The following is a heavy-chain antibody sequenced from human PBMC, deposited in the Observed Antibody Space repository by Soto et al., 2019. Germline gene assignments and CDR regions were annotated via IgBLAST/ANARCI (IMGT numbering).Heavy chain of an antibody. J-gene: IGHJ4*02. CDR3: ARHRGPTGPNY. CDR2: IYHSGST. CDR1: GGSISSSYW. D-gene: IGHD3-10*01. V-gene: IGHV4-4*02. Sequence: SETLSLTCAVSGGSISSSYWWSWVRQPPGKGLEWIGEIYHSGSTNYNTSLKSRVTISVDKSKNQFSLKVTSVTAADTAVYYCARHRGPTGPNYWGQGTLVTVSS.